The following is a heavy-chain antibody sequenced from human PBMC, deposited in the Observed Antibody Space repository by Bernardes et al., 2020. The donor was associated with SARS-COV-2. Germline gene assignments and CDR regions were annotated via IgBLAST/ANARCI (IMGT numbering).Heavy chain of an antibody. Sequence: GGSLRLSCSASGFTFSGHPMHWVRQAPGKGLLYVSAISSDGDNTDYADSVKGRFTISRDNSKNTLYLQMSSLRAEDTAVYYCVNSLSEAVSGTFRWGQGTLVTVSS. V-gene: IGHV3-64D*06. D-gene: IGHD6-19*01. J-gene: IGHJ4*02. CDR3: VNSLSEAVSGTFR. CDR2: ISSDGDNT. CDR1: GFTFSGHP.